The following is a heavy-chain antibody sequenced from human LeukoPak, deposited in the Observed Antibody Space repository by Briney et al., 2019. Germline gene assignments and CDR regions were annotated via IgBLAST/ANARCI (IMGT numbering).Heavy chain of an antibody. Sequence: GGSLRLSCAASGFTSSSYGMHWVRQAPGKGLEWVAVISYDGSNKYYADSVKGRFTVSRDNSKNTLYLQMNSLRAEDTAVYYCAKDRVRFLDYWGQGTLVTVSS. D-gene: IGHD3-3*01. V-gene: IGHV3-30*18. CDR3: AKDRVRFLDY. CDR2: ISYDGSNK. CDR1: GFTSSSYG. J-gene: IGHJ4*02.